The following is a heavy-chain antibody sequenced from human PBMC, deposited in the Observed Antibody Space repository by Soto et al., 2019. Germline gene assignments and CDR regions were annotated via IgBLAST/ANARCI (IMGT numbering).Heavy chain of an antibody. CDR2: INPSGGST. CDR3: ARARYYDSSGYSNDAFDI. J-gene: IGHJ3*02. V-gene: IGHV1-46*01. Sequence: RASVKVSCKASGYTFTSCYMHWVRQAPGQGLEWMGIINPSGGSTSYAQKFQGRVTMTRDTSTSTVYMELSSLRSEDTAVYYCARARYYDSSGYSNDAFDIWGQGTMVTVSS. D-gene: IGHD3-22*01. CDR1: GYTFTSCY.